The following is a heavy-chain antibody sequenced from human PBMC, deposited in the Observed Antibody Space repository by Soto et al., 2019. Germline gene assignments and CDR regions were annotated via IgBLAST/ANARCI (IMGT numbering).Heavy chain of an antibody. J-gene: IGHJ6*02. CDR2: INPNSGGT. D-gene: IGHD3-22*01. CDR3: AAAPYYYDSSGPTPYYYYYGMDV. CDR1: VYTFTCYY. V-gene: IGHV1-2*02. Sequence: XSVKVSCQASVYTFTCYYMHWVRQAPGQGLEWMGWINPNSGGTNYAQKFQGRVTMTRDTSISIAYMELSRLRSDDTAVYYCAAAPYYYDSSGPTPYYYYYGMDVWGQGTTVTVSS.